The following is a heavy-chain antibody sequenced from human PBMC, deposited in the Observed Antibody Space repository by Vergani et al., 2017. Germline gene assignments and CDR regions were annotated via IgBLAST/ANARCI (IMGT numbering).Heavy chain of an antibody. CDR1: GFIFSNYW. Sequence: EVQLVESGGGLVHPGDSLRLSCAGSGFIFSNYWLTWVRQAPGKGLEWVASIKQDGSETRYVDSVRGRFTISRDNSKNTLFLHMNSLRPEDTAVYYCAKVGRSEVAGTFGAFDIWGQGTMVTVSS. D-gene: IGHD6-19*01. V-gene: IGHV3-7*05. CDR3: AKVGRSEVAGTFGAFDI. J-gene: IGHJ3*02. CDR2: IKQDGSET.